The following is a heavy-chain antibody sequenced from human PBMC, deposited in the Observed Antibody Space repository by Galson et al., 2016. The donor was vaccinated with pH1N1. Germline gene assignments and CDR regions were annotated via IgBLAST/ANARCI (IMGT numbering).Heavy chain of an antibody. CDR1: GFTFSSYA. Sequence: SLRLSCAASGFTFSSYALHWVRQAPGKGLEWVAVISFDGKNQIYADSVKGRFTISKDISKSTLYLQLNSVRPEDTAVYYCVRERGYTGGPYLDYWGQRTLGIVSS. V-gene: IGHV3-30*04. D-gene: IGHD6-19*01. CDR2: ISFDGKNQ. CDR3: VRERGYTGGPYLDY. J-gene: IGHJ4*02.